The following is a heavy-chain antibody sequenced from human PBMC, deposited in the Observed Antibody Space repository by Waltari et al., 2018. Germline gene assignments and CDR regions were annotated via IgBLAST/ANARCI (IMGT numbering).Heavy chain of an antibody. CDR1: GYTFTSYG. Sequence: SGAEVKKPGASVKVSCKASGYTFTSYGISWVRQAPGQGLEWMGRIIPIFGTANYAQKFQGRVTITADKSTSTAYMELSSLRSEDTAVYYCARAPPPPDDAFDIWGQGTMVTVSS. CDR2: IIPIFGTA. CDR3: ARAPPPPDDAFDI. V-gene: IGHV1-69*06. J-gene: IGHJ3*02.